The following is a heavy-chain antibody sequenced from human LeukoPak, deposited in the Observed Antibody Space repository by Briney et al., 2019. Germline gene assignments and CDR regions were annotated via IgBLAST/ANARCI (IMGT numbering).Heavy chain of an antibody. Sequence: GGSLRLSCAASGFTVSSNYMSWVRQAPGRGREWVSVIYSGGRTYYAGPVKGRFTISRDNSKNTLYLQMNSLRAEDTAVYYCASGDTPFSIYWGQGTLVTVSS. CDR2: IYSGGRT. V-gene: IGHV3-66*01. D-gene: IGHD7-27*01. J-gene: IGHJ4*02. CDR3: ASGDTPFSIY. CDR1: GFTVSSNY.